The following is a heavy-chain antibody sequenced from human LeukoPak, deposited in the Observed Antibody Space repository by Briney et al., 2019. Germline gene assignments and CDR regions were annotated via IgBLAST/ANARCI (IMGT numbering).Heavy chain of an antibody. CDR2: ISYDGSNK. CDR3: AKDSGWIQFID. V-gene: IGHV3-30*04. D-gene: IGHD5-24*01. Sequence: GRSLRLSCAASGFTFSSYAMHWVRQAPGKGLEWVAVISYDGSNKYYADSVKGRFTIPRDNSKNTMYLQMNSLRAEDTGVYYCAKDSGWIQFIDWGQGTPVTVSS. J-gene: IGHJ4*02. CDR1: GFTFSSYA.